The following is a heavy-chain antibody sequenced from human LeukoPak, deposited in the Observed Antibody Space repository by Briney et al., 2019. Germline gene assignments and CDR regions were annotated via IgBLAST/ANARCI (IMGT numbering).Heavy chain of an antibody. CDR1: GLTFSDYA. V-gene: IGHV3-23*01. CDR3: AKDYSESRVADVFFEY. D-gene: IGHD2-15*01. J-gene: IGHJ4*02. CDR2: ITSGFTP. Sequence: PAGSLRLSCAASGLTFSDYAMSWFRQAPGKGLEWVSGITSGFTPHYADSVKGRFTISRDNSKNTFHLQLNSLRAEDTAVYYCAKDYSESRVADVFFEYWGQGTLVTVSS.